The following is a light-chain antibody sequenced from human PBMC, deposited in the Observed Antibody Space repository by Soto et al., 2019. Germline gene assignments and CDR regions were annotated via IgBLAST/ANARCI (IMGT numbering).Light chain of an antibody. CDR2: EVT. CDR3: NSFRFSDLYD. V-gene: IGLV2-14*01. Sequence: SVLTQPASVTGSPGQTITISCTGTSSDIGGYNAVSWYQHHPVKAPKLIIYEVTHRPSGVSDRFSASKSGNTASLTISGLPAEDEADYLCNSFRFSDLYDFGGGTTVTV. J-gene: IGLJ6*01. CDR1: SSDIGGYNA.